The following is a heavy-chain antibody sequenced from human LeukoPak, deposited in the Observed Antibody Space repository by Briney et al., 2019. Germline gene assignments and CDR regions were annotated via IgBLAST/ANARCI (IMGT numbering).Heavy chain of an antibody. V-gene: IGHV3-30*04. CDR1: GFTFSSYA. CDR3: ARGGHSSSWYPGDY. Sequence: PGGSLRLSCAASGFTFSSYAMHWVRQAPGKGLEWVAVISYDGSNKYYVDSVKGRFTISRDNSKNTLYLQMNSLRAEDTAVYYCARGGHSSSWYPGDYWGQGTLVTVSS. J-gene: IGHJ4*02. D-gene: IGHD6-13*01. CDR2: ISYDGSNK.